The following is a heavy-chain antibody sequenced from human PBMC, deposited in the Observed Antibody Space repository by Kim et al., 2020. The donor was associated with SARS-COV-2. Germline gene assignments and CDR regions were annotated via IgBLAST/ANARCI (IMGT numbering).Heavy chain of an antibody. D-gene: IGHD1-26*01. J-gene: IGHJ4*02. V-gene: IGHV6-1*01. CDR3: AREGASRDGNNY. Sequence: YAVSVKGRITINPDTATNQFSLQLNSVTPEDTAVYYCAREGASRDGNNYWGQGTLVTVSS.